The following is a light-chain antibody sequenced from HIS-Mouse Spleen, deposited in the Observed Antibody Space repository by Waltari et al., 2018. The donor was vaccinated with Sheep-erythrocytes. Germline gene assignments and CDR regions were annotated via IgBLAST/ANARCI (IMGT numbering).Light chain of an antibody. CDR2: EVS. Sequence: QSALTQPASVSGSPGQSITISCTGTSSDVGGYNYVSWYQQHPGKAPKLMIYEVSNRTSWFSNRFSGSKSGNTASPHISGLQAEDEADYYCSSYTSSSTWVFGGGTKLTVL. CDR1: SSDVGGYNY. V-gene: IGLV2-14*01. J-gene: IGLJ3*02. CDR3: SSYTSSSTWV.